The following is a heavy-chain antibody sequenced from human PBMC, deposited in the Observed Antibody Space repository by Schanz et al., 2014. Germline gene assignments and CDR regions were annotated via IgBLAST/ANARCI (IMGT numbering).Heavy chain of an antibody. CDR3: AKSYDTSGYSGFDY. J-gene: IGHJ4*02. CDR2: MSYDGSNK. CDR1: GFTFSSYA. V-gene: IGHV3-30-3*02. Sequence: QGQLVESGGGVVQPGRSLRLSCAASGFTFSSYAMHWVRQAPGKGLEWVAVMSYDGSNKYYADSVKGRFTISRDTPKNTLYVQMNSLRTEDTAVYFCAKSYDTSGYSGFDYWGQGTLVTVSS. D-gene: IGHD3-22*01.